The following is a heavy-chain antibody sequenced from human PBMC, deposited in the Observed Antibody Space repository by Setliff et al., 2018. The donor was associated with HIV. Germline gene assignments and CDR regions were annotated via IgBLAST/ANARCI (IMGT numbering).Heavy chain of an antibody. V-gene: IGHV4-34*01. CDR2: INHSGST. CDR1: GGSFSGYY. J-gene: IGHJ5*02. Sequence: SETLSLTCAVYGGSFSGYYWSWIRQPPGKGLEWIGEINHSGSTNYNPSLKSRVTISVDTSKNQFSLKLSSVTAADTAVYYCERVFGVVIPFDPWGQGTLVTVSS. D-gene: IGHD3-3*01. CDR3: ERVFGVVIPFDP.